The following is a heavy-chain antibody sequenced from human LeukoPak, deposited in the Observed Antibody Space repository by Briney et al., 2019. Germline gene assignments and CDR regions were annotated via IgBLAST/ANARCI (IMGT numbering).Heavy chain of an antibody. Sequence: GASVKVSCKASGYTFTGYYMHWVRQAPGQGLEWMGWINPNSGGTNYAQKFQGRVTMTRDTSISTAYMELSRLRSDDTAVYYCASASCDAGVEEAGGLDIGGQGTMDNVSS. CDR1: GYTFTGYY. J-gene: IGHJ4*02. D-gene: IGHD2-2*01. V-gene: IGHV1-2*02. CDR2: INPNSGGT. CDR3: ASASCDAGVEEAGGLDI.